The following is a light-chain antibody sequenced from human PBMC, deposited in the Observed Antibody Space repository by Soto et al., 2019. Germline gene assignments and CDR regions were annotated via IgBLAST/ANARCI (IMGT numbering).Light chain of an antibody. CDR3: QQYYSTPYT. CDR1: QSVLYSSTNENY. CDR2: WAS. Sequence: DIVMTQSPDSLAVSLGERATINCKSSQSVLYSSTNENYLAWYQQKPGQPPKLLIYWASTRESGVPDRFSGSGSGTDFTLTISSLQAEDVAVYHCQQYYSTPYTFGQGTKLEIK. J-gene: IGKJ2*01. V-gene: IGKV4-1*01.